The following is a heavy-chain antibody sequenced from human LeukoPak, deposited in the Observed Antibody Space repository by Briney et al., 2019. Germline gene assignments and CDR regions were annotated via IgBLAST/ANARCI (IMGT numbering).Heavy chain of an antibody. D-gene: IGHD3-22*01. Sequence: ASVKVSCKVSGYTLTELSMHWVRQAPGKGLEWMGGFDPEDGETIYAQKFQGRVTMTEDTSTDTAYMELSSLRSEDTAVYYCARAPTTIDYYDSSGYYYSWGQGTPVTVSS. CDR3: ARAPTTIDYYDSSGYYYS. V-gene: IGHV1-24*01. J-gene: IGHJ4*02. CDR1: GYTLTELS. CDR2: FDPEDGET.